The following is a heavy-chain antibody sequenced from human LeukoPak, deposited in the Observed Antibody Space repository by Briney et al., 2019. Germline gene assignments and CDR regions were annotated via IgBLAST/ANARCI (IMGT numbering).Heavy chain of an antibody. J-gene: IGHJ4*02. CDR2: IYYSGST. V-gene: IGHV4-30-4*01. CDR3: ARRPLGIAAAGAQDY. CDR1: GGSISSGDYY. D-gene: IGHD6-13*01. Sequence: PSETLSLTCTVSGGSISSGDYYWSWIRQPPGKGLEWIGYIYYSGSTYYNPSLKSRVTISVDTSKNQFSLKLSSVTAADTSVYYCARRPLGIAAAGAQDYWGQGTLVTVSS.